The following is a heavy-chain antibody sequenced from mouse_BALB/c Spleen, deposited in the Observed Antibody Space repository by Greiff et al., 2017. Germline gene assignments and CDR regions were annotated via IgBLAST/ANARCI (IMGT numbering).Heavy chain of an antibody. V-gene: IGHV14-4*02. J-gene: IGHJ4*01. CDR2: IDPENGDT. Sequence: VQLQQSGAELVRSGASVKLSCTASGFNFKDYYMHWVKQRPEQGLEWIGWIDPENGDTEYAPKFQGKATMTADTSSNTDYLQLSSLTSEDTAVYYCNAGDSEAMDYWGQGTSVTVSS. CDR3: NAGDSEAMDY. CDR1: GFNFKDYY.